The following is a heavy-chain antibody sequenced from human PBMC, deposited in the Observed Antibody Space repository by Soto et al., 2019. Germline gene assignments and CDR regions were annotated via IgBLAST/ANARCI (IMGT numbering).Heavy chain of an antibody. D-gene: IGHD2-2*01. V-gene: IGHV4-34*01. CDR1: GGSFSGYY. J-gene: IGHJ5*02. CDR3: ASKDIVVVPAAMRQNWFDP. CDR2: TNHSGST. Sequence: SETLSLTCAVYGGSFSGYYWSWTRQPPGKGLEWIGETNHSGSTNYNPSLKSRVTISVDTSKNQFSLKLSSVTAADTAVYYCASKDIVVVPAAMRQNWFDPWGQGTPVTVSS.